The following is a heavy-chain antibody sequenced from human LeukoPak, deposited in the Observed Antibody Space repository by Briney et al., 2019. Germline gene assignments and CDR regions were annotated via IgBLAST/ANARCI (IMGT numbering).Heavy chain of an antibody. CDR3: AKKPPVDYYDSSGYYYGAPSDY. CDR2: ISGSGGST. D-gene: IGHD3-22*01. Sequence: TGGSLRLSCAASGFTFSSYAMSWVRQAPGKGLEWVSAISGSGGSTYYADSVKGRFTISRDNSKNTLYLQMNSLRAEDTAVYYCAKKPPVDYYDSSGYYYGAPSDYWGQGTLVTVSS. V-gene: IGHV3-23*01. J-gene: IGHJ4*02. CDR1: GFTFSSYA.